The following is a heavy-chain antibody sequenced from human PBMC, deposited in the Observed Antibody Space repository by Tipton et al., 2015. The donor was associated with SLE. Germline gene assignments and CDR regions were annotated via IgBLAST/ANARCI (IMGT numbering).Heavy chain of an antibody. V-gene: IGHV3-30*04. CDR3: ARVLGSYYGMDV. CDR1: GFIFSSYN. D-gene: IGHD6-13*01. CDR2: ISYDGSNK. J-gene: IGHJ6*02. Sequence: SLRLSCAASGFIFSSYNMHWVRQAPGKGLEWVAVISYDGSNKYYADSVKGRFTISRDNSKNTLFLQMNSLRAEDTAVYYCARVLGSYYGMDVWGPGSTVTVSS.